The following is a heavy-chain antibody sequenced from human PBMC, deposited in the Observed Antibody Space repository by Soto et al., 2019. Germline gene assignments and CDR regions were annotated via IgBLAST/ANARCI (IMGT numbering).Heavy chain of an antibody. CDR3: ARRGAVAGLHY. J-gene: IGHJ4*02. V-gene: IGHV3-74*01. Sequence: EVQLVESGGGLVQPGGSLRVSCAASGFTFSSYWMHWVRQAPGKGLVWVSRINSDGSSTSYADSVKGRFTISRDNAKNTLYLQMNSLRAEDTAIYYCARRGAVAGLHYWRQRTLVTVSS. D-gene: IGHD6-19*01. CDR2: INSDGSST. CDR1: GFTFSSYW.